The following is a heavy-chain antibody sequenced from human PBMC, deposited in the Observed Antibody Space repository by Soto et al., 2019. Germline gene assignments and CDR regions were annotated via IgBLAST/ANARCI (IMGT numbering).Heavy chain of an antibody. CDR3: AKDRPSMIVDLGYGMEV. CDR2: ISYDGSNK. D-gene: IGHD3-22*01. Sequence: GGSLRLSCAASGFTFSSYGMHWVRQAPGKGLEWVAVISYDGSNKYYADSVKGRFTISRDNSKNTLYLQMNSLRAEDTAVYYCAKDRPSMIVDLGYGMEVWGQGTTVTLSS. CDR1: GFTFSSYG. V-gene: IGHV3-30*18. J-gene: IGHJ6*02.